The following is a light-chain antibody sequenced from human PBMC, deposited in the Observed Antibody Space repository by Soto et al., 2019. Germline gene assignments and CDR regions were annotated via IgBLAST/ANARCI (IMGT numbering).Light chain of an antibody. CDR1: QSVSSN. CDR3: QQYNNWPPYT. CDR2: GAS. Sequence: VMTQSPATLSVSPGERATPSCRASQSVSSNLAWYQQKRGQAPRLLIYGASTRATGIPARFSGSGSGTEFTLTISSLQSEDFAVYYCQQYNNWPPYTFGQGTKVDIK. V-gene: IGKV3-15*01. J-gene: IGKJ2*01.